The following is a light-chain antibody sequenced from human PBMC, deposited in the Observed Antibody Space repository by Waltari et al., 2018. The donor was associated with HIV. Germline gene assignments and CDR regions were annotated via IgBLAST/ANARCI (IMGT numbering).Light chain of an antibody. Sequence: SFVLTQPPSVSVAPGQTARITCGGNNIGSKNVHWYQQKTGQDPVVVVHDYTDRPSGIPERFSGSNSGNTATLTISRVEAGDEADYHCQVWDTSSDHVIFGGGTKLTVL. CDR1: NIGSKN. CDR2: DYT. J-gene: IGLJ2*01. V-gene: IGLV3-21*02. CDR3: QVWDTSSDHVI.